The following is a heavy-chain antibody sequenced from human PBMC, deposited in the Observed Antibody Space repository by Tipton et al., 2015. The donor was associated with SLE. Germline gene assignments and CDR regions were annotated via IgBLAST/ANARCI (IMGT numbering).Heavy chain of an antibody. CDR1: GVSISTSTSY. J-gene: IGHJ5*02. Sequence: TLSLTCTVSGVSISTSTSYWGYWAWIRQPPGKGLEWIGRIYYSGSTYYNPSLKSRVTMSVDTSKNQFFLNLSSVTAADTALYYCARAGGGATRNWFDPWGQGTLVTVSS. CDR3: ARAGGGATRNWFDP. D-gene: IGHD1-26*01. V-gene: IGHV4-39*07. CDR2: IYYSGST.